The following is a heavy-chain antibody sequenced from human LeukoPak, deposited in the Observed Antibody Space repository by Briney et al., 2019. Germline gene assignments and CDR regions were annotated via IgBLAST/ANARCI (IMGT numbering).Heavy chain of an antibody. Sequence: GGSLRLSCAVSGLSFSRFSMIWVRQAPGKGLEWVASITGRSSYIYYADAVKGRFTISRDNSKNTLYLQMNSLRAEDTAVYYCAKDRRSGGYVGLPVDCWGQGTLVTVSS. CDR1: GLSFSRFS. CDR3: AKDRRSGGYVGLPVDC. V-gene: IGHV3-21*04. J-gene: IGHJ4*02. CDR2: ITGRSSYI. D-gene: IGHD3-10*01.